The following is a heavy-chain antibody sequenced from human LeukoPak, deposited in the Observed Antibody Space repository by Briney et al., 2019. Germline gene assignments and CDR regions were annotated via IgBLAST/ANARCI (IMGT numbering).Heavy chain of an antibody. V-gene: IGHV3-23*01. CDR3: AKRGSVYSDYAAKYFDY. CDR1: GFTFSSYA. Sequence: GGSLRLSCAASGFTFSSYAMSWVRQAPGKGLEWVSAISGSGGSTYYADSVKGRFTISRDNSKNTLYLQMNSLRAEDTAVYYCAKRGSVYSDYAAKYFDYWGQGTLVTVSS. J-gene: IGHJ4*02. CDR2: ISGSGGST. D-gene: IGHD4-11*01.